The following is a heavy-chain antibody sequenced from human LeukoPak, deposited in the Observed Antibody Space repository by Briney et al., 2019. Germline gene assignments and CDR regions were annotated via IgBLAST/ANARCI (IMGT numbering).Heavy chain of an antibody. Sequence: ASVKVSCKASGYTFTGYYMHWVRQAPGQGLEWMGWINPNSGGTNYAQKFQGRVTMTRDTSISTAYMELSRLRSDDTAVYYCAKDDYGDYSWFDPWGQGTLVTASS. CDR1: GYTFTGYY. J-gene: IGHJ5*02. CDR3: AKDDYGDYSWFDP. D-gene: IGHD4-17*01. V-gene: IGHV1-2*02. CDR2: INPNSGGT.